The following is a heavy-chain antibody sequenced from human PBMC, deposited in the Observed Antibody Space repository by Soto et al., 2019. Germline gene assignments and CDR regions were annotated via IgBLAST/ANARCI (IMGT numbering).Heavy chain of an antibody. Sequence: ASVKVSCKASGYTFTSCGISWVRQAPGQGLEWMGWISAYNGNTNYAQKLQGRVTMTTDTSTSTAYMELRSLRSDDTAVYYCARDDQWLDPYYFDYWGQGTLVTVSS. CDR3: ARDDQWLDPYYFDY. CDR1: GYTFTSCG. V-gene: IGHV1-18*01. D-gene: IGHD6-19*01. J-gene: IGHJ4*02. CDR2: ISAYNGNT.